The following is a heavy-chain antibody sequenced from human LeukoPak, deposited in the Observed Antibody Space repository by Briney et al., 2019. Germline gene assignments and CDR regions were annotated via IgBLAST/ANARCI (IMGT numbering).Heavy chain of an antibody. CDR3: ARGRFGELIKNAFDI. V-gene: IGHV4-59*01. D-gene: IGHD3-16*01. CDR1: GGSISSYY. J-gene: IGHJ3*02. Sequence: SETLSLTCTVSGGSISSYYWSWIRQPPGKGLEWIGYIYYSGSTNYNPSLKSRVTISVDTSKNQFSLKLSSVTAADTAVYYCARGRFGELIKNAFDIWSQGTMVTVSS. CDR2: IYYSGST.